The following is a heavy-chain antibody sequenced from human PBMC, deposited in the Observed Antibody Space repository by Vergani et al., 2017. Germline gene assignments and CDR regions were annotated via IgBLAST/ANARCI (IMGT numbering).Heavy chain of an antibody. CDR2: SNPNSGGT. J-gene: IGHJ1*01. Sequence: QVQLVQSGAEVKKPGASVKVSCKASGYTFTGYYMHWARQAPGQGLEWMGWSNPNSGGTNYAQKFQGWVTMTRDTSISTAYMERSRLRSDDTAVYYCARGLHLAVAKKTAEYFQHWGQGTLVTVSS. V-gene: IGHV1-2*04. D-gene: IGHD6-19*01. CDR3: ARGLHLAVAKKTAEYFQH. CDR1: GYTFTGYY.